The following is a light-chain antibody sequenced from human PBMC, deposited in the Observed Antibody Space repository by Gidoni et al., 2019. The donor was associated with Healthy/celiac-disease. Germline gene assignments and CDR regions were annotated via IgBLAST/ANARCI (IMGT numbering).Light chain of an antibody. Sequence: VGDRVTITCRASQSISSYLNWYQQKPGKAPKLLIYAASSLQSGVPSRFSGSGSGTDFTLTISSLQPEDFATYYCQQSYSTPRSFGQGTKVEIK. CDR3: QQSYSTPRS. CDR1: QSISSY. CDR2: AAS. V-gene: IGKV1-39*01. J-gene: IGKJ1*01.